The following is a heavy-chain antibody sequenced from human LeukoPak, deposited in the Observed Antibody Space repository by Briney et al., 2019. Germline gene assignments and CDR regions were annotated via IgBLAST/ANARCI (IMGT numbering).Heavy chain of an antibody. Sequence: SVKVSCKASGGTFSSYAISWVRQAAGQGLEWMGGIIPIFGTANYAQKFQGRVTITADESTSTAYMELSSLRSEDTAVYYCARNYYDSSGYSSPGDYWGQGTLVTVSS. D-gene: IGHD3-22*01. V-gene: IGHV1-69*13. CDR2: IIPIFGTA. CDR1: GGTFSSYA. CDR3: ARNYYDSSGYSSPGDY. J-gene: IGHJ4*02.